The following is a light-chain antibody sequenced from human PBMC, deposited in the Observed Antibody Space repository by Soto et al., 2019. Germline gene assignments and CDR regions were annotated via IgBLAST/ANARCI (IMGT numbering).Light chain of an antibody. CDR3: QQYGSSPRT. J-gene: IGKJ1*01. Sequence: DIQMTQSPSSLSASVGDRVTITCRASQSISSYLNWYQQKPGKAPKLLIYAASSLQSGVPSRFSGSGSGTDFTLTISRLEPEDFAVYHCQQYGSSPRTFGQGTKVEIK. CDR1: QSISSY. CDR2: AAS. V-gene: IGKV1-39*01.